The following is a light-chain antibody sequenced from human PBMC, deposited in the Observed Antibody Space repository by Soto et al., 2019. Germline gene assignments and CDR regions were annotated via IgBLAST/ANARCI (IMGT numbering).Light chain of an antibody. CDR3: QQYGSSGT. CDR2: AAS. Sequence: DIVLSQSPGTLSLSPGETATLFCRASQIIKTFYFGWYQQKPGQSPRLLIFAASSRASRIPDRFSGSGSGTDFTLTIDTLEPEDFAVYYCQQYGSSGTFVQGTKVDIK. V-gene: IGKV3-20*01. CDR1: QIIKTFY. J-gene: IGKJ1*01.